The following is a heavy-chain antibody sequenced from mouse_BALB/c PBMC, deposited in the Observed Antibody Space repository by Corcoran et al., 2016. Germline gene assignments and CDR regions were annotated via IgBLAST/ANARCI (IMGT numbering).Heavy chain of an antibody. CDR1: GYTFTTYG. V-gene: IGHV9-3-1*01. CDR3: AREPRAMDY. CDR2: INTYTGEP. J-gene: IGHJ4*01. Sequence: QIRLVQPGPERKKPGETFKISCTASGYTFTTYGMNWVKQAPGKGLKWMGWINTYTGEPTYADDFKGRFAFSLETSASTAYLQINNLKNEDTATYFCAREPRAMDYWGQGTSVTVSS.